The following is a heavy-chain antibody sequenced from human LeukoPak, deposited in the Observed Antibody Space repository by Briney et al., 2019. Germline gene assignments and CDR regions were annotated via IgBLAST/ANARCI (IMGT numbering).Heavy chain of an antibody. CDR1: GFTYNSNV. D-gene: IGHD3-10*01. J-gene: IGHJ4*02. CDR3: AKDGGYDAGTYHDS. CDR2: ISYDGSDK. V-gene: IGHV3-30-3*01. Sequence: GRSLRLSCAASGFTYNSNVMHGVRQAPGKGLEWVAVISYDGSDKYYADSVNGRFTISRDNSKTTLYLQMNSLRAEHTAMYYSAKDGGYDAGTYHDSWGQGTLVTVSS.